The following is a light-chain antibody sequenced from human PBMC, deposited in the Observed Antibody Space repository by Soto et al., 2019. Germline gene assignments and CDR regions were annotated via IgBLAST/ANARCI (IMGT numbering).Light chain of an antibody. J-gene: IGLJ3*02. CDR2: EVT. CDR3: TSYLGNDIWV. V-gene: IGLV2-8*01. Sequence: QSALTQPPSASGCSGQSVTISCTGTSSDVGAYKYISWYQQYPGKAPKLMIYEVTKRPSGVPDRFSGSKSGNTASLTVSGLQAEDEADYYCTSYLGNDIWVFGGGTKVTVL. CDR1: SSDVGAYKY.